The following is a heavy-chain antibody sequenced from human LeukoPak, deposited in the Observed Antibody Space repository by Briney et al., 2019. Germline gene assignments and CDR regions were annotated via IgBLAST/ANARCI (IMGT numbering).Heavy chain of an antibody. V-gene: IGHV3-23*01. D-gene: IGHD3-22*01. CDR2: ISGSGGST. CDR1: GFTFSSYA. CDR3: AKFYYYDSSGYSDGFDY. J-gene: IGHJ4*02. Sequence: GGSLRLSCAAPGFTFSSYAMSWVRQAPGKGLEWVSAISGSGGSTYYADSVKGRFTISRDNSKNTLYLQMNSLRAEDTAVYYCAKFYYYDSSGYSDGFDYWGQGTLVTVSS.